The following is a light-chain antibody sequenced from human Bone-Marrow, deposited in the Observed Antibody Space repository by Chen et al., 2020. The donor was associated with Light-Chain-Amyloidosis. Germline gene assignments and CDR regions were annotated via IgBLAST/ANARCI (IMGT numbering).Light chain of an antibody. V-gene: IGKV1-12*01. J-gene: IGKJ4*01. CDR1: QGIRSW. CDR3: QQANSFPLP. Sequence: DVQMTQSPSSVSASIGDRVTTTCRASQGIRSWLAWYQQKPGKAPKLLIYAASSLQRGVPSRFSGSGSGTEFTLTSSSIQPEDFAIYFCQQANSFPLPFGGGTRVEIK. CDR2: AAS.